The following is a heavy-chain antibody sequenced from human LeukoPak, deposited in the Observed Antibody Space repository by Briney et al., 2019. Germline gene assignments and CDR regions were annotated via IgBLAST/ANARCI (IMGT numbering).Heavy chain of an antibody. CDR2: MNPNSGNA. CDR1: GYTFTGYD. Sequence: GASVKVSCKASGYTFTGYDVNWVRQATGQGLECLGWMNPNSGNAGYAQKFQGRVTMTRDTSISTAYMEVSSLRSEDTAVYYCATGGGGKLIGGWGQGTLVTVSS. J-gene: IGHJ4*02. V-gene: IGHV1-8*01. D-gene: IGHD3-16*01. CDR3: ATGGGGKLIGG.